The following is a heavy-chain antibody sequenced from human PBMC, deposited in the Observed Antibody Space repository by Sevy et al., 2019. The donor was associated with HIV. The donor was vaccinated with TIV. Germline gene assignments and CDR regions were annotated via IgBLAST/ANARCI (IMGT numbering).Heavy chain of an antibody. V-gene: IGHV3-49*03. CDR2: IRSKTYGGTI. CDR1: GFTSSDYI. J-gene: IGHJ6*02. Sequence: GGSLRLSCTPSGFTSSDYILTWFRQAPGKGLEWVGFIRSKTYGGTIEYAASVKGRITIYRDDSKNIAYLRMNSLKTEDTAVYYCTRTSYYYDSGSYYGMDVWGQGTTVTVSS. D-gene: IGHD3-10*01. CDR3: TRTSYYYDSGSYYGMDV.